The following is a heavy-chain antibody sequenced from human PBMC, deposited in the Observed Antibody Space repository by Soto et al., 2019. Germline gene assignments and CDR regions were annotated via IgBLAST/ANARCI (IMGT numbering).Heavy chain of an antibody. Sequence: PSETLSLTCAVHGGSFSGYYWTWIRQPPGKGLEWIGDINHSGSTNYNSSLKSRYTISVDTSKNKLAVKLRTVTAADTAFYYCAREEVSKCFSREYYGMVVWGQGNTVTVS. D-gene: IGHD3-16*01. CDR3: AREEVSKCFSREYYGMVV. J-gene: IGHJ6*02. CDR1: GGSFSGYY. CDR2: INHSGST. V-gene: IGHV4-34*01.